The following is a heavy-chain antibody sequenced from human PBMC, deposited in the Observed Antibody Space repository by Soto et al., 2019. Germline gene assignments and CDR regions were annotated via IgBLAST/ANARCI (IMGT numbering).Heavy chain of an antibody. J-gene: IGHJ5*02. Sequence: GGSLRLSCAASGFTFSSYSMNWVRQAPGKGLEWVSSISSSSSYIYYADSVKGRFTISRDNAKNSLYLQMNSLRAEDTAVYYCARETGDIVVVVAASWFDPWGQGTLVTVSS. D-gene: IGHD2-15*01. CDR3: ARETGDIVVVVAASWFDP. V-gene: IGHV3-21*01. CDR2: ISSSSSYI. CDR1: GFTFSSYS.